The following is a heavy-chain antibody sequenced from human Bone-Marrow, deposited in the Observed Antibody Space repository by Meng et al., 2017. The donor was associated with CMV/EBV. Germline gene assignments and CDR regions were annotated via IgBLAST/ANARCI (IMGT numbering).Heavy chain of an antibody. CDR3: ARDAPMVVDLKFDY. Sequence: SVNLECEASGYTFTSYGISWVRQAPGQGLEWMGWISAYNGNTNYAQKFQGRVTMTRDTSTSTVYMELSSLRSEDTAVYYCARDAPMVVDLKFDYWGQGTLVTVSS. CDR1: GYTFTSYG. V-gene: IGHV1-18*01. CDR2: ISAYNGNT. J-gene: IGHJ4*02. D-gene: IGHD4/OR15-4a*01.